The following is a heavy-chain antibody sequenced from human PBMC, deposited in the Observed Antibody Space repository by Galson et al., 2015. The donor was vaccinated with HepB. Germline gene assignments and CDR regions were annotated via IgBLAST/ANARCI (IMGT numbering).Heavy chain of an antibody. CDR2: ISAGSTGR. J-gene: IGHJ6*02. CDR3: ARNPASYDYYNMDV. Sequence: SLRLSCAASGFSFSSHSMCWVRQAPGKGLEWVAYISAGSTGRYYGASVKGRFTISRDNAMNSVYLYMNSLRAEDTAVYYCARNPASYDYYNMDVWGQGTTVTVSS. V-gene: IGHV3-48*01. CDR1: GFSFSSHS. D-gene: IGHD6-25*01.